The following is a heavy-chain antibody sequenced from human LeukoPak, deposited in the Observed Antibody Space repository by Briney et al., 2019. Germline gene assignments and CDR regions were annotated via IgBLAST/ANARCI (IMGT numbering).Heavy chain of an antibody. J-gene: IGHJ4*02. Sequence: SVKVSCKASGGTFSSYAISWLRQAPGQGLEWMGRIIPILGIANYAQKFQGRVTITADKSTSTAYMELSSLRSEDTAVYYCARDRDGYNSVLDYWGQGTLVTVSS. CDR3: ARDRDGYNSVLDY. D-gene: IGHD5-24*01. CDR1: GGTFSSYA. V-gene: IGHV1-69*04. CDR2: IIPILGIA.